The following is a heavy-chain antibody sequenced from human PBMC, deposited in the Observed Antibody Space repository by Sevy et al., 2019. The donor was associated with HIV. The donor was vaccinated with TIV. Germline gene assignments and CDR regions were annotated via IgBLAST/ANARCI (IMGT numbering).Heavy chain of an antibody. V-gene: IGHV4-59*01. CDR1: DGSISPYY. CDR3: ARGGGLTDYGMDV. D-gene: IGHD3-16*01. CDR2: MYYSGSI. J-gene: IGHJ6*02. Sequence: SETLSLTCAVSDGSISPYYWNWIRQPPGKGLEWIGYMYYSGSIKYNPSFKSRVTISVDRSKNQVSLNLRSVTAADTAVYYCARGGGLTDYGMDVWGQGTTVTVSS.